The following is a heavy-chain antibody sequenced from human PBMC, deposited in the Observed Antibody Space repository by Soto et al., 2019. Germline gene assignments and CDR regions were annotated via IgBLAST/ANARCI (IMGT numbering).Heavy chain of an antibody. D-gene: IGHD1-26*01. Sequence: GASVKVSCKASGYTFTEYYMHWVRHAPGQGLEWMGWINPKTGGTNYVQKFQGRVTMTRDTSITTAYMELSRLRSDDTAVYYGARDVVGSDYFDSWGQGTRVTVAS. CDR3: ARDVVGSDYFDS. CDR1: GYTFTEYY. V-gene: IGHV1-2*02. CDR2: INPKTGGT. J-gene: IGHJ4*02.